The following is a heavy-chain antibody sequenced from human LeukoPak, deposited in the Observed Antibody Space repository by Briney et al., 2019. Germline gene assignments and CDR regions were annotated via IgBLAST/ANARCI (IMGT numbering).Heavy chain of an antibody. CDR1: GGSITNYF. Sequence: SETLSLTCTVSGGSITNYFWSWIRQPPGKGLEWIGYIYQSGTTYYNPSLKSRVTISVDRSKNQFSLKLSSVTAADTAVYYCARREQLAGLFDYWGQGTLVTVSS. CDR2: IYQSGTT. D-gene: IGHD1-26*01. J-gene: IGHJ4*02. V-gene: IGHV4-59*12. CDR3: ARREQLAGLFDY.